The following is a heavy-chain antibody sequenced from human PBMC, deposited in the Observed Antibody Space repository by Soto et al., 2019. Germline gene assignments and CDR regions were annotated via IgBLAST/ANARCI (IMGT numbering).Heavy chain of an antibody. CDR3: SHRPHNYGSARSYPLFDS. CDR2: IYWDDDQ. Sequence: QITLKESGPPLVKPTQPLTLTCTFSGFSLSTTGVGVGWLRQSPGKAPEWLALIYWDDDQRYRPSLKSRLTITTDTTKNPVVLTKPNMDPLDTGTYYCSHRPHNYGSARSYPLFDSWGQGTLVTVSS. D-gene: IGHD3-10*01. J-gene: IGHJ4*02. CDR1: GFSLSTTGVG. V-gene: IGHV2-5*02.